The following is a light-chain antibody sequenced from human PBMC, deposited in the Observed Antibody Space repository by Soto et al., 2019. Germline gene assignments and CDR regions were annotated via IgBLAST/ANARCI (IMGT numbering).Light chain of an antibody. J-gene: IGKJ1*01. Sequence: DIQMTQSPSSLSASVGDRVTVTCQASQDISNYLNWYQHKAWKAPKLLISDASNLQTGVPSRFSGSGSGTDFTFTISSLQPEYIATYYCQQYHDLFPWTFGQGTKVEI. CDR3: QQYHDLFPWT. CDR2: DAS. CDR1: QDISNY. V-gene: IGKV1-33*01.